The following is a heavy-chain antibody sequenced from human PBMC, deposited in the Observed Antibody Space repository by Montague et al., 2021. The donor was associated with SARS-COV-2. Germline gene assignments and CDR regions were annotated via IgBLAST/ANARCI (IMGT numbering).Heavy chain of an antibody. CDR1: GGSISNFY. CDR2: VFYSWTT. Sequence: SETLSLTCTVSGGSISNFYWSWLRQPPGRGLEWIAYVFYSWTTSYNPSLKSRATISVDTSKNQFSLTLDSVTAADTAVYYCARDQSARQRWYFDLWGRGTMVTVSS. J-gene: IGHJ2*01. CDR3: ARDQSARQRWYFDL. D-gene: IGHD2-15*01. V-gene: IGHV4-59*01.